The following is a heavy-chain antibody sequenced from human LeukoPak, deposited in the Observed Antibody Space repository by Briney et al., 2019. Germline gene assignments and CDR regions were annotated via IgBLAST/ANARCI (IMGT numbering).Heavy chain of an antibody. D-gene: IGHD4-17*01. J-gene: IGHJ4*02. CDR2: IYPGDSDA. Sequence: GESLKISCKGSGYSFTTSWIGWVRQMPGKGLEWMGIIYPGDSDARYSPSFQGQVTISADKSISTAYLQWSSLKASDTAMYYCARQAAVYGDYGIDYWGQGTLVTVSS. CDR3: ARQAAVYGDYGIDY. CDR1: GYSFTTSW. V-gene: IGHV5-51*01.